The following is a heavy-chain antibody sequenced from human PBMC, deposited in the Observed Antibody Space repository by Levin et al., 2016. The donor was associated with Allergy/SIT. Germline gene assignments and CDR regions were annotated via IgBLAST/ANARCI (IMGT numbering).Heavy chain of an antibody. D-gene: IGHD3-3*01. V-gene: IGHV4-61*02. CDR1: GGSISSGSYY. Sequence: SETLSLTCTVSGGSISSGSYYWSWIRQPAGKGLEWIGRIYTSGSTNYNPSLKSRVTISVDTSKNQFSLKLSSVTAADTAVYYCARGPRAYYDFWSGYYTGGYNWFDPWGQGTLVTVSS. CDR2: IYTSGST. CDR3: ARGPRAYYDFWSGYYTGGYNWFDP. J-gene: IGHJ5*02.